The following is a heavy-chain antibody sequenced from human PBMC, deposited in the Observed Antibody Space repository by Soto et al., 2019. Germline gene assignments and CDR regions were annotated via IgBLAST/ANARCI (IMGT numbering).Heavy chain of an antibody. CDR2: ISGSGGST. J-gene: IGHJ4*02. Sequence: EVQLLESGGGLVQPGGSLRLSCAASGFTFSSHAMSWVRQAPGKGLEWVSAISGSGGSTYYADSVKGRFTICRDNSKNTLYLQMSSLRAEDTAVYYCAKLEVGATPTVYWGQGTLVTVSS. V-gene: IGHV3-23*01. CDR3: AKLEVGATPTVY. D-gene: IGHD1-26*01. CDR1: GFTFSSHA.